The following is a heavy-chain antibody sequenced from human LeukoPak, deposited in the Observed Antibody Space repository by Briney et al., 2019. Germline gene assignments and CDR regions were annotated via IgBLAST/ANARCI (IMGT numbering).Heavy chain of an antibody. V-gene: IGHV1-2*02. J-gene: IGHJ6*02. D-gene: IGHD6-13*01. CDR2: INPNSGGT. CDR1: GYTXSGYF. Sequence: ASVKVSCKASGYTXSGYFMHGVRQAPGQGLEWMGWINPNSGGTNYAQKFQGRVTMTRDTSISTAYMELSRLRSDDTAVYYCARDPRIAAAGTYYYYYGMDVWGQGTTVTVSS. CDR3: ARDPRIAAAGTYYYYYGMDV.